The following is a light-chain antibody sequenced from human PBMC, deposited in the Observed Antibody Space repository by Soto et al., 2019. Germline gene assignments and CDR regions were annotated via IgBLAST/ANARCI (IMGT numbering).Light chain of an antibody. Sequence: EIVLTQSPGTLSLSPGERATLSCRASQSVSNNYLAWYQQKPGQAPRLLLYGASNRATGIPDRFSGSGSGTDFTLTISSLETEDFAAYYCQQRSNWPQLTFGGGTKVDIK. J-gene: IGKJ4*01. CDR1: QSVSNNY. CDR3: QQRSNWPQLT. V-gene: IGKV3D-20*02. CDR2: GAS.